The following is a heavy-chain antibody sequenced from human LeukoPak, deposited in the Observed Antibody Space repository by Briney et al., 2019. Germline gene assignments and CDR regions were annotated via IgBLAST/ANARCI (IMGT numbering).Heavy chain of an antibody. CDR1: GGTFSSYA. Sequence: EASVKVSCKASGGTFSSYAISWVRQAPGQGLEWMGGIIPIFGTANYAQKFQGRVTITTDESTSTAYMELSSLRSEDTAVYYCARGCTGGSCYLIDYWGQGTLVTVSS. J-gene: IGHJ4*02. D-gene: IGHD2-15*01. V-gene: IGHV1-69*05. CDR2: IIPIFGTA. CDR3: ARGCTGGSCYLIDY.